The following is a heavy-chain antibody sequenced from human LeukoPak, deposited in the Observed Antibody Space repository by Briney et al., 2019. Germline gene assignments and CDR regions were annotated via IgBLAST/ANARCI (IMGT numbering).Heavy chain of an antibody. CDR1: GFTFSSYW. CDR2: INSDGSST. J-gene: IGHJ4*02. V-gene: IGHV3-74*01. Sequence: QPGGTLRLSCAASGFTFSSYWMHWVRQAPGKGLVWGSRINSDGSSTSYADSVKGRFTISRENAKNTLYLQMNSLSAEDTAVYYCAREEMVYAIIDYWGQGTLVTVSS. CDR3: AREEMVYAIIDY. D-gene: IGHD2-8*01.